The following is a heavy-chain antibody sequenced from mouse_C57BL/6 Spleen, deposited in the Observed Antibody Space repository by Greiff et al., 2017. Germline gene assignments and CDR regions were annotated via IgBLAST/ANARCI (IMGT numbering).Heavy chain of an antibody. D-gene: IGHD2-1*01. CDR3: ARSDYGNYGYAMDY. CDR2: IYPGDGAT. CDR1: GYAFSSSW. V-gene: IGHV1-82*01. Sequence: LVKPGASVKISCKASGYAFSSSWMNWVKQRPGTGLEWIGRIYPGDGATNYNGKFKGKATLTADKSSSTAYMQLSSLTSEDSAVYFCARSDYGNYGYAMDYWGQGTSVTVSS. J-gene: IGHJ4*01.